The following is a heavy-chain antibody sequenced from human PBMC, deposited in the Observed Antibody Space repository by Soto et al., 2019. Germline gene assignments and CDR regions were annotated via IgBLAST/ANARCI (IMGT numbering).Heavy chain of an antibody. CDR2: ISWNSGSI. Sequence: PGGSLRLSCAASGFTFDDYAMHWVRQAPGKGLEWVSSISWNSGSIGYADSVKGRFTISRDNAKNSLYLQMNSLRAEDTAFYYCAKGRISVAGAFDYWGKGSLVTVSS. D-gene: IGHD6-19*01. V-gene: IGHV3-9*01. CDR3: AKGRISVAGAFDY. CDR1: GFTFDDYA. J-gene: IGHJ4*02.